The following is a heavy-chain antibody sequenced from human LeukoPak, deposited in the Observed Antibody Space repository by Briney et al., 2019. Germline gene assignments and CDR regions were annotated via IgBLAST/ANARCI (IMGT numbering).Heavy chain of an antibody. CDR2: INHSGST. Sequence: SETLSLTCAVYGGSFSGYYWSWIRQPPGKGLEWIGEINHSGSTNYNPSLKSRVTISVDTSKNQFSLKLSSVTAADTAVYYCARSEGPHLWHAFDIWGQGTMVTVSS. CDR3: ARSEGPHLWHAFDI. CDR1: GGSFSGYY. D-gene: IGHD2-21*01. V-gene: IGHV4-34*01. J-gene: IGHJ3*02.